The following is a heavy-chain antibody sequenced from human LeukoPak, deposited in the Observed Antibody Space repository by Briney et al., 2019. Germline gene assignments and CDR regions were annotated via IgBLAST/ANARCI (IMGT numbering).Heavy chain of an antibody. CDR1: GFTFSDYW. Sequence: GGSLRLSCTASGFTFSDYWTHWVRQAPGKGLVWVSRIKSDGSSTSYADSVKGRFTITRDSAKNTLYLQMNSLRAEDTAVYYCARDGADTAILYYYYMDVWGKGTTVTVSS. CDR3: ARDGADTAILYYYYMDV. CDR2: IKSDGSST. D-gene: IGHD5-18*01. J-gene: IGHJ6*03. V-gene: IGHV3-74*01.